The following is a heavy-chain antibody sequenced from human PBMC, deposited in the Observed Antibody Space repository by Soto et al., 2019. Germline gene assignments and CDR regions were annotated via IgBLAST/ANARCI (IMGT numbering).Heavy chain of an antibody. V-gene: IGHV3-33*01. CDR2: IWYDGSNK. Sequence: GGSLRLSCAASGFTFSSYGMHWVRQAPGKGLEWVAVIWYDGSNKYYADSVKGRLTISRDNSKNTLYLQMNSQRAEDTAVYYCARVFSYDFWSGQYLSPWTGDYWGQGTLVTVSS. CDR3: ARVFSYDFWSGQYLSPWTGDY. D-gene: IGHD3-3*01. CDR1: GFTFSSYG. J-gene: IGHJ4*02.